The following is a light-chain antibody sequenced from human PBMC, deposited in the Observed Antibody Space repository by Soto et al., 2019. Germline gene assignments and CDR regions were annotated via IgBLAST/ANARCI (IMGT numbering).Light chain of an antibody. CDR3: QQYRR. CDR1: QSVSTGY. J-gene: IGKJ1*01. V-gene: IGKV3-20*01. Sequence: EIMLTQSPDSLSLYPGERATLSCRASQSVSTGYLVWYQQNPGQAPRLLIYEASSRATGIPDRFSGSGSGTDFTLTISRLEPEDFAVYYCQQYRRFGQGTKVDIK. CDR2: EAS.